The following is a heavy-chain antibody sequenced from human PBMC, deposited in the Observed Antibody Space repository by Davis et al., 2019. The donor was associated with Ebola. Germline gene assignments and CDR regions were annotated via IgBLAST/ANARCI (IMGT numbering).Heavy chain of an antibody. D-gene: IGHD3-16*01. J-gene: IGHJ6*02. Sequence: MPSETLSLTCTVSGGSISSGGYYWSWIRQHPGKGLEWIGYIYYSGSTYYNPSLKSRVTISVDTSKNQFSLKLSPVTAADTAVYYCARDRGTYGTYGMDVWGQGTTVTVSS. V-gene: IGHV4-31*03. CDR2: IYYSGST. CDR3: ARDRGTYGTYGMDV. CDR1: GGSISSGGYY.